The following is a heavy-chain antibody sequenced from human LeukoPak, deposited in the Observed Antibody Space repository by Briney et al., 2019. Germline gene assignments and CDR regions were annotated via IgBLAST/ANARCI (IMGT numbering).Heavy chain of an antibody. D-gene: IGHD5-12*01. CDR1: GGSFSGYY. CDR3: ARDVATTTRYTDY. CDR2: INHSGST. J-gene: IGHJ4*02. Sequence: SETLSLTCAVYGGSFSGYYWSWIRQPPGKGLERIGEINHSGSTNYNPSLKSRVTISVDTSKNQFSLKLSSVTAADTAVYYCARDVATTTRYTDYWGQGTLVTVSS. V-gene: IGHV4-34*01.